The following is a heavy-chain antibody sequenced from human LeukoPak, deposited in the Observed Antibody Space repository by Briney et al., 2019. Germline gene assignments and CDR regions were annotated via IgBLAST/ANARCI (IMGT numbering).Heavy chain of an antibody. V-gene: IGHV3-48*04. CDR3: TREGSGSFSDN. Sequence: GGSLRLSCAASGFTFANYNMNWVRQAPGKGLEWLSFISSSSSATYYTDSVRGRFTISRDNAKTSLYLHMNSLRAEDTAVYYCTREGSGSFSDNWGHGTLVTVSS. CDR2: ISSSSSAT. D-gene: IGHD1-26*01. CDR1: GFTFANYN. J-gene: IGHJ4*01.